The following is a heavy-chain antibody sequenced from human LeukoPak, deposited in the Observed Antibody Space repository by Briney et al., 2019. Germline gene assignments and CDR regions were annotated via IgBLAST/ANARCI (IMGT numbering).Heavy chain of an antibody. V-gene: IGHV4-34*01. CDR2: INHSGST. CDR3: ARTAKTNIVARRAAFDI. J-gene: IGHJ3*02. Sequence: PSETLSLTCAVYGGSFSGYYWSWIRQPPGKGLEWIGEINHSGSTNYNPSLKSRVTIAVDTSKNQFSLKLSSVTAADTAVYYCARTAKTNIVARRAAFDIWGQGTMVTVSS. D-gene: IGHD6-6*01. CDR1: GGSFSGYY.